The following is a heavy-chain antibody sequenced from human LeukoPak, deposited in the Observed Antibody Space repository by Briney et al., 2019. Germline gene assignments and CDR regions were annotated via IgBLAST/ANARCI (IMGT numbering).Heavy chain of an antibody. CDR1: GFTVSSNY. Sequence: GGSLRLSCEASGFTVSSNYMSWVRQAPGKGLEWVSVIYSGGSTYYADSVKGRFTISRDNSKNTLYLQMNSLRAEDTAVYYCAKDLSSGYDGPSGYWGQGTLVTVSS. CDR2: IYSGGST. D-gene: IGHD5-12*01. CDR3: AKDLSSGYDGPSGY. V-gene: IGHV3-53*05. J-gene: IGHJ4*02.